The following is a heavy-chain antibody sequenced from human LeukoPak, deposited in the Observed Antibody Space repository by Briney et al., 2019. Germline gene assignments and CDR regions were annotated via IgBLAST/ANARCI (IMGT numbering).Heavy chain of an antibody. D-gene: IGHD2-15*01. J-gene: IGHJ3*02. CDR1: GYTFTTYG. Sequence: ASVKVSCKASGYTFTTYGISWVRQAPGQGLEWMGWISAFNGNTNYAQKLQGRVTMTTDTSTSTAYMELRSLRSDDTAVYYCAGYREIVVVVAATRALAFDIWGQGTMVTVSS. CDR2: ISAFNGNT. V-gene: IGHV1-18*01. CDR3: AGYREIVVVVAATRALAFDI.